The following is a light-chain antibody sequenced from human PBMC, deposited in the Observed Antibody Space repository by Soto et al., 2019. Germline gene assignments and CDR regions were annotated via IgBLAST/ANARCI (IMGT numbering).Light chain of an antibody. CDR2: GAS. CDR3: QPSHTWPIP. CDR1: QSVSSSY. V-gene: IGKV3-20*01. Sequence: EIVLTQSPGTLALSPWERATRSCRASQSVSSSYLAWYQQKPGQAPRLLIYGASSRATGIPDRFSGSGSGTAFTLTIRRLEPEDFAVPYCQPSHTWPIPFGQGTRLEIK. J-gene: IGKJ5*01.